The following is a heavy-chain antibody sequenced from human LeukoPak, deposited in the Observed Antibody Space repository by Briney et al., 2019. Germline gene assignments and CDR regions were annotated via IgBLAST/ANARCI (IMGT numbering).Heavy chain of an antibody. Sequence: SVKVSCKASGGTFSSYAISWVRQAPGQGLEWMGRIIPILGIANYAQKFQGRVTITADKSTSTAYMELSSLRSEDTAVYYCARDVGYYDSSGYNFDHWGQGTLVTVSS. CDR3: ARDVGYYDSSGYNFDH. CDR1: GGTFSSYA. CDR2: IIPILGIA. J-gene: IGHJ4*02. D-gene: IGHD3-22*01. V-gene: IGHV1-69*04.